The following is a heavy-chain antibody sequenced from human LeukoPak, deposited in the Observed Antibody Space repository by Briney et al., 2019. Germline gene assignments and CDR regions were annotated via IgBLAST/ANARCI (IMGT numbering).Heavy chain of an antibody. CDR1: GYSISSGYY. CDR3: ARGITIFGVVNNWFDP. J-gene: IGHJ5*02. D-gene: IGHD3-3*01. CDR2: IYHSGST. V-gene: IGHV4-38-2*01. Sequence: SETLSLTCAVSGYSISSGYYWGWIRQPPGKGLEWIGSIYHSGSTYYNPSLKSRVTISVDTSKNQFSLKLSSVTAADMAVYCCARGITIFGVVNNWFDPWGQGTLVTVSS.